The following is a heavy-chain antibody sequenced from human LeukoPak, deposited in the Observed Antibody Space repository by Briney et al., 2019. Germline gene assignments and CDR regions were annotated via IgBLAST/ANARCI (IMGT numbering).Heavy chain of an antibody. Sequence: ASVKVSCKASGGTFSSYAISWVRQAPGQGLEWMGGIIPIFGTANYAQKFQGRVTITRDTSASTAYMELSSLRSEDTAVYYCARNYGSGSYYNPWGQGTLVTVSS. CDR1: GGTFSSYA. CDR3: ARNYGSGSYYNP. CDR2: IIPIFGTA. D-gene: IGHD3-10*01. V-gene: IGHV1-69*05. J-gene: IGHJ4*02.